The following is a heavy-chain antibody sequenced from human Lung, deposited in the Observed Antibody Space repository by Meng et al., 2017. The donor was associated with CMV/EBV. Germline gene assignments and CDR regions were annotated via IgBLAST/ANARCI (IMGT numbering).Heavy chain of an antibody. J-gene: IGHJ6*02. CDR3: ARDRGGSYDVDYYYYGMDV. V-gene: IGHV3-21*03. CDR1: GFTFSSYW. D-gene: IGHD1-26*01. CDR2: ISSSSRYI. Sequence: GGSLRLXCAASGFTFSSYWMHWVRQAPGKGLEWVSSISSSSRYINYADSVKGRFTMSRDNAKNSLYLQMNSLRAEGTAVYYCARDRGGSYDVDYYYYGMDVWGQGTTVTVSS.